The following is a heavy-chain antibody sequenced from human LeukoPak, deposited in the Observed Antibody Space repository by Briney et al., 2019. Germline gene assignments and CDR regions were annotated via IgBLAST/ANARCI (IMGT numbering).Heavy chain of an antibody. Sequence: SGGSLRLSCAASGFTFSNAWMSWVRQAPGKGLEWVGRIKSKTDGGTTDYAAPVKGRFTISRDDSKNTLYLQMNSLKTEDTAVYYCTTDYYGSGSDYYYYMDVWGKGTTVTISS. CDR3: TTDYYGSGSDYYYYMDV. CDR1: GFTFSNAW. D-gene: IGHD3-10*01. J-gene: IGHJ6*03. V-gene: IGHV3-15*01. CDR2: IKSKTDGGTT.